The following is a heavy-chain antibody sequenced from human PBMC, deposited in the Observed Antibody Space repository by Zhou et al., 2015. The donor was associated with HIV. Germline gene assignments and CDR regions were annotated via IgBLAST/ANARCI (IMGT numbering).Heavy chain of an antibody. Sequence: QVQLVQSGAEVKKPGSSVKVSCKASGGTFSSYAISWVRQAPGQGLEWMGGIIPIFGTANYAQKFQGRVTITADESTSTAYMELSSLRSEDTAVYYCARDPETLQRYDFWSGYRPWYFDLWGRGTLVTVSS. D-gene: IGHD3-3*01. CDR3: ARDPETLQRYDFWSGYRPWYFDL. V-gene: IGHV1-69*01. CDR2: IIPIFGTA. CDR1: GGTFSSYA. J-gene: IGHJ2*01.